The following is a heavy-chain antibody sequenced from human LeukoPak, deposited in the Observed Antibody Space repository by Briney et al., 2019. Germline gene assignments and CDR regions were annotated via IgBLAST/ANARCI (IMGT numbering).Heavy chain of an antibody. V-gene: IGHV1-46*03. Sequence: ASVNVSCKASGYTFTSYYMHWVRQAPGQGLEWMGIINPSGGSTSYAQKFQGRVTMTRDTSTSTVYMELSSLRSEDTAVYYCARVFQPAGYRSGGSCYVFDYWGQGTLVTVSS. CDR2: INPSGGST. D-gene: IGHD2-15*01. J-gene: IGHJ4*02. CDR3: ARVFQPAGYRSGGSCYVFDY. CDR1: GYTFTSYY.